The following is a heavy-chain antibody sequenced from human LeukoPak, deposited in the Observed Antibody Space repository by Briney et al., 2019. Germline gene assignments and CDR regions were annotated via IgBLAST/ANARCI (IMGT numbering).Heavy chain of an antibody. J-gene: IGHJ4*02. CDR3: ARSPSITIFGVVRYYFDY. D-gene: IGHD3-3*01. CDR2: INPNSGGT. V-gene: IGHV1-2*02. Sequence: GASVKVSCKASGYTFIGYYMHWVRQAPGQGLEWMGWINPNSGGTNYAQKFQGRVTMTRDTSISTAYMELSRLRSEDTAVYYCARSPSITIFGVVRYYFDYWGQGTLVTVSS. CDR1: GYTFIGYY.